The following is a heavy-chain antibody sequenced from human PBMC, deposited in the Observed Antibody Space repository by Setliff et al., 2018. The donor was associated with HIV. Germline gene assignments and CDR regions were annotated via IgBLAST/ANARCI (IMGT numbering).Heavy chain of an antibody. Sequence: PGGSLRLSCVASGLTFSNYWMHWVRQAPGKGLEWVAVIWYDANNKYYADSVKGRFTISRDNSKNTLYLQMNSLRAEDTAVYYCAKEQVPAAIQFHYYYMDVWGKGTTVTVSS. CDR1: GLTFSNYW. V-gene: IGHV3-33*06. J-gene: IGHJ6*03. CDR2: IWYDANNK. CDR3: AKEQVPAAIQFHYYYMDV. D-gene: IGHD2-2*01.